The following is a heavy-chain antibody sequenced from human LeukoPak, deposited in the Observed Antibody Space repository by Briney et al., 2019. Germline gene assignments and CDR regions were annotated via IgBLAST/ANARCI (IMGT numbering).Heavy chain of an antibody. J-gene: IGHJ6*02. Sequence: SGTLSLTCAVSGGSISSSNWWSWVRQPPGKGLEWIGRIYTSGSTNYNPSLKSRVTMSVDTSKNQFSLKLSSVTAADTAVYYCARTLRPDFYGDYSWRYYYGMDVWGQGTTVTVSS. D-gene: IGHD4-17*01. CDR1: GGSISSSNW. CDR2: IYTSGST. V-gene: IGHV4-4*02. CDR3: ARTLRPDFYGDYSWRYYYGMDV.